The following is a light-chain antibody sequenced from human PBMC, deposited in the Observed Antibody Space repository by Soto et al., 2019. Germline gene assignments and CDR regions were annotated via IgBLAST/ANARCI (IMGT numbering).Light chain of an antibody. CDR3: ETWDSNTPWV. Sequence: QSVLTQSSSASASLGSSVKLTCTLSSGHSSHIIAWHQQQPGKAPRYLMKLEGSGSYNKGSGVPDRFSGSSSGADRYLTISNLQFEDEADYYCETWDSNTPWVFGGGTKLTVL. V-gene: IGLV4-60*02. J-gene: IGLJ3*02. CDR2: LEGSGSY. CDR1: SGHSSHI.